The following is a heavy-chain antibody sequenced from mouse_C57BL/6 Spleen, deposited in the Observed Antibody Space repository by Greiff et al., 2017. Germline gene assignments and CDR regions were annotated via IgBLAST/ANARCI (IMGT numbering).Heavy chain of an antibody. J-gene: IGHJ4*01. D-gene: IGHD2-2*01. CDR3: ARSPYGYDDYAMDY. V-gene: IGHV5-17*01. Sequence: EVQRVESGGGLVKPGGSLKLSCAASGFTFSDYGMHWVRQAPEKGLEWVAYISSGSSTIYYADTVKGRFTISRDNAKNTLFLQMTSLRSEDTAMYYCARSPYGYDDYAMDYWGQGTSVTVSS. CDR1: GFTFSDYG. CDR2: ISSGSSTI.